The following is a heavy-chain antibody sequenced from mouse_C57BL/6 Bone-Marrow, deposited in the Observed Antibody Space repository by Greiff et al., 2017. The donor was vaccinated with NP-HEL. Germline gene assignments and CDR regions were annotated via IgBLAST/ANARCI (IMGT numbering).Heavy chain of an antibody. CDR1: GFNIKDYY. Sequence: VQLQQSGAELVRPGASVKLSCTASGFNIKDYYMHWVKQRPEQGLEWIGRIDPEDGDTEYAPKFQGKATMTADTSSNTAYLQLSSLTSEDTAVYYCTTPYGSGYLYYYAMDYWGQGTSVTVSS. CDR3: TTPYGSGYLYYYAMDY. D-gene: IGHD3-2*02. CDR2: IDPEDGDT. V-gene: IGHV14-1*01. J-gene: IGHJ4*01.